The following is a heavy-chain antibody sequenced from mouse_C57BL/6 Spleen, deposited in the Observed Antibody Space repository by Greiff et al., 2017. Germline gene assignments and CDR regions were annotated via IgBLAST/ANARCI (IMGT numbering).Heavy chain of an antibody. V-gene: IGHV1-52*01. J-gene: IGHJ2*01. CDR3: ARAGPAQAVFDY. Sequence: QVQLKESGAELVRPGSSVKLSCKASGYTFTSYWMHWVKQRPIQGLEWIGNIDPSDSETHYNQKFKDKATLTVDKSSSTAYMQLSSLTSEDSAVYYCARAGPAQAVFDYWGQGTTLTVSS. D-gene: IGHD3-2*02. CDR1: GYTFTSYW. CDR2: IDPSDSET.